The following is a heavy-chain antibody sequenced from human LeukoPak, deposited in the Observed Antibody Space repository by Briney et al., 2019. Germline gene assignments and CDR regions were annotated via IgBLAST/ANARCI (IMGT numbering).Heavy chain of an antibody. J-gene: IGHJ4*02. CDR3: ATDQHSSSWQKFDY. CDR1: GYTLTELS. V-gene: IGHV1-24*01. Sequence: ASVKVSCKVSGYTLTELSMHWVRQAPGKGLEWMGGFDPEDGETIYAQKFQGRVTMTEDTSTDTAYMELSSLRSEDTAVYYCATDQHSSSWQKFDYWGQGTLVTVSS. D-gene: IGHD6-13*01. CDR2: FDPEDGET.